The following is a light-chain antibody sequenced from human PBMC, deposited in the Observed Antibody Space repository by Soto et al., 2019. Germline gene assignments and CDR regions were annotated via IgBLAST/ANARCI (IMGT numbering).Light chain of an antibody. CDR1: QSISTW. CDR2: KAS. CDR3: QQYETNPYI. V-gene: IGKV1-5*03. Sequence: DIQMTQSPSTLSAAVGDTVTITCRASQSISTWLAWYQQKPGKAPNLLIYKASTLESGVPSRLSGSGSGTEFTLTISSLQPEDLATYFCQQYETNPYIFGQGTKLEIK. J-gene: IGKJ2*01.